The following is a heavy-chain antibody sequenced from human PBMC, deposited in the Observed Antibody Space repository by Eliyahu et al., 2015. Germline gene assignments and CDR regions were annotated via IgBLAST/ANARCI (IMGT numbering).Heavy chain of an antibody. Sequence: EVQLLESGGGLVQPGGSLRLSCAASGFXFSSYAMXWVRQAPGKGLGWVSAISGSGGGTYYADSVKGRFTISRDNSKNTLYLQMNSLRAEDTAVYYCAKLSRVVVISPDAFDIWGQGTMVTVSP. D-gene: IGHD3-22*01. CDR2: ISGSGGGT. CDR3: AKLSRVVVISPDAFDI. J-gene: IGHJ3*02. CDR1: GFXFSSYA. V-gene: IGHV3-23*01.